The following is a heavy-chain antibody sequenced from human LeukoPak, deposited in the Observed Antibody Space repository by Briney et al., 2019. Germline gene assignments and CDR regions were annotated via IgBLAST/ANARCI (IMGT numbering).Heavy chain of an antibody. CDR3: ASAPSGTDDAFDI. V-gene: IGHV3-48*04. CDR2: ISSSSSTI. D-gene: IGHD1-1*01. CDR1: GFTFSSYS. J-gene: IGHJ3*02. Sequence: PGGSLRLSCAASGFTFSSYSMNWVRQAPGKGLEWVSYISSSSSTIYYADSVKGRFTISRDNAKNTLYLQMNSLRAEGTAVYYCASAPSGTDDAFDIWGQGTMVTVSS.